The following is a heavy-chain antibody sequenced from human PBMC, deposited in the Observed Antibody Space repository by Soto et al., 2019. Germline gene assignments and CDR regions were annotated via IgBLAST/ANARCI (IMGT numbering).Heavy chain of an antibody. CDR2: ISYDGSNK. D-gene: IGHD6-19*01. CDR1: GFTFSSYG. CDR3: AKAGC. J-gene: IGHJ4*02. Sequence: QVQLVESGGGVVQPGRSLRLSCAASGFTFSSYGMHWVRQAPGKGLEWVAVISYDGSNKYYADSVKGRFTISRDNSKTTLYLKMSSLRAGDTGVDYCAKAGCWGQGNLVTVSS. V-gene: IGHV3-30*18.